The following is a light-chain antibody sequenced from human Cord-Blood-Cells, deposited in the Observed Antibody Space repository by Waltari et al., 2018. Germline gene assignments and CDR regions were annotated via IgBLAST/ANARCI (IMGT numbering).Light chain of an antibody. CDR3: YSTDSSANHRV. J-gene: IGLJ3*02. CDR1: ALPKNY. CDR2: EDS. V-gene: IGLV3-10*01. Sequence: SYELTQPPSVSVSPGQTARITCSGDALPKNYAYWYQQKSGQAPVLVIYEDSKRPSGIPERFSGSSSGRRATLTVSAAQGEDEADYYCYSTDSSANHRVFGGGTKLTVL.